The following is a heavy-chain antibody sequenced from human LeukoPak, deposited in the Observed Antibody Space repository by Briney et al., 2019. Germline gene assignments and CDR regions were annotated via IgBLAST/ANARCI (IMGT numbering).Heavy chain of an antibody. V-gene: IGHV4-39*01. CDR2: IYYSGGT. CDR3: ARLKRGWFDP. CDR1: GGSISSCSYY. J-gene: IGHJ5*02. Sequence: SETLSLTCTVSGGSISSCSYYWGWIRQPPGKGLEWIGSIYYSGGTYYNPSLKSRVTISVDTSKNQFSLKLSSVTAADTAVYYCARLKRGWFDPWGQGTLVTVSS. D-gene: IGHD3-10*01.